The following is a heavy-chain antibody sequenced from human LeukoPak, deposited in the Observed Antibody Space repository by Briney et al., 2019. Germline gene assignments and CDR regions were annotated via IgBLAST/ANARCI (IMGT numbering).Heavy chain of an antibody. CDR1: GYTFTSYA. CDR3: ARLEFAKALWSPSYFDY. Sequence: ASVKVSCKASGYTFTSYAMNWVRQAPGQGLEWMGWINTNTGNPTYAQGFTGRFVFSLDTSVSTAYLQISSLKAEDTAVYYCARLEFAKALWSPSYFDYWGQGTLVTVSS. J-gene: IGHJ4*02. CDR2: INTNTGNP. D-gene: IGHD3-10*01. V-gene: IGHV7-4-1*02.